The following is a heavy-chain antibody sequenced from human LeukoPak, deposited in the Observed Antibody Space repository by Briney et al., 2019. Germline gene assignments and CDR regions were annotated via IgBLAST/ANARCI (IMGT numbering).Heavy chain of an antibody. CDR1: GFTFSGYS. V-gene: IGHV3-30*03. CDR2: ISYDGSNK. J-gene: IGHJ4*02. CDR3: ARPPYHYYDSSGYFDY. Sequence: GGSLRLSCAASGFTFSGYSMNWVRRAPGKGLEWVAVISYDGSNKYYADSVKGRFTISRDNSKNTLYLQMNSLRAEDTAVYYCARPPYHYYDSSGYFDYWGQGTLVTVSS. D-gene: IGHD3-22*01.